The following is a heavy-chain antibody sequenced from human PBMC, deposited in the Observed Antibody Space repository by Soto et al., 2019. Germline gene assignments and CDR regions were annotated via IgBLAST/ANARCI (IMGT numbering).Heavy chain of an antibody. V-gene: IGHV2-5*01. CDR1: EFSLSTSQVA. CDR2: IYGSDDK. CDR3: AHRRRSTFES. J-gene: IGHJ5*01. Sequence: QITLKESGPSLVQPTQTLTLTCTFSEFSLSTSQVAVGWIRQPPGKALEWLALIYGSDDKRYSPSLKSRLTVTKDTSKNQVVLTMTNMDSVDTATFYCAHRRRSTFESWGQGTLVTVSS. D-gene: IGHD2-2*01.